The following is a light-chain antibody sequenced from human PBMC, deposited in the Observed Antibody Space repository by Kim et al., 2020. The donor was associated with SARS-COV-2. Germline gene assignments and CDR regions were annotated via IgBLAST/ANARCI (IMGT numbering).Light chain of an antibody. CDR1: SSNIGSNY. J-gene: IGLJ3*02. V-gene: IGLV1-47*01. Sequence: GQRVTISCSGSSSNIGSNYVSWYQHLPGSAPKLLFYADDQRPSGVPERFSGSKSDTSASLAISGLRSEDEADYYCAAWDDSLSGWVFGGGTKVTVL. CDR2: ADD. CDR3: AAWDDSLSGWV.